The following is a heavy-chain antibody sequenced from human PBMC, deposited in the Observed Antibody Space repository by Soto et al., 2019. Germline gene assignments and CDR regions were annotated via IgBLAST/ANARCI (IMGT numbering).Heavy chain of an antibody. CDR2: TYPGDSDA. J-gene: IGHJ6*02. CDR3: ARHSPSSSTLQTNYYYYYGMDV. Sequence: PGESLKISCKGSGYSFTSYWIGWVRQMPGKGLEWMGITYPGDSDARYSPSFQGQVTISADKSISTAYLQWSSLKASDTAMYYCARHSPSSSTLQTNYYYYYGMDVWGQGTTVTVSS. D-gene: IGHD6-6*01. V-gene: IGHV5-51*01. CDR1: GYSFTSYW.